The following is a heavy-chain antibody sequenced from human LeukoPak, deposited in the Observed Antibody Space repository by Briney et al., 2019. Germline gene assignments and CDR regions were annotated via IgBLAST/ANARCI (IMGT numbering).Heavy chain of an antibody. J-gene: IGHJ3*02. CDR2: MNPNSGGT. CDR1: GYTFTGYY. Sequence: GASVKVSCKASGYTFTGYYMHWVRQAPGQGLEWMGWMNPNSGGTNYAQKFQGRVTMTRDTSISTAYMELSRLRSDDTAVYYCARTITIFGVVETDAFDIWGQGTMVTVSS. D-gene: IGHD3-3*01. V-gene: IGHV1-2*02. CDR3: ARTITIFGVVETDAFDI.